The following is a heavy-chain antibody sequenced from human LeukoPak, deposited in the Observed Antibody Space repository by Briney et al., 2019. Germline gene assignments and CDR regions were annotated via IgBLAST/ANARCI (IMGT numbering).Heavy chain of an antibody. V-gene: IGHV4-4*07. CDR1: GGSISNYY. CDR2: IYASGST. J-gene: IGHJ4*02. D-gene: IGHD2/OR15-2a*01. CDR3: ARDFYGDDGHHPFDY. Sequence: PSETLSLTCSVSGGSISNYYWNWPRQPAGKGLEWIGRIYASGSTNYNPSLKSRVTTSMDKSKNHFSLNLKSVTAADTAFYYCARDFYGDDGHHPFDYWGQGIQVTVSS.